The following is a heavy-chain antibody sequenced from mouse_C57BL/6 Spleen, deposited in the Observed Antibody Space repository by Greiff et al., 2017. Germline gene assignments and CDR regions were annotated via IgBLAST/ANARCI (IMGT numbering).Heavy chain of an antibody. Sequence: EVQRVESGGDLVKPGGSLKLSCAASGFTFSSYGMSWVRQTPDKRLEWVATISSGGSYTYYPDSVKGRFTISRDNAKNPLYLQQSSLKSEDTAVYYYARQAYCDNYRYVDVGGTETTHTV. CDR2: ISSGGSYT. D-gene: IGHD2-10*01. J-gene: IGHJ1*03. V-gene: IGHV5-6*01. CDR3: ARQAYCDNYRYVDV. CDR1: GFTFSSYG.